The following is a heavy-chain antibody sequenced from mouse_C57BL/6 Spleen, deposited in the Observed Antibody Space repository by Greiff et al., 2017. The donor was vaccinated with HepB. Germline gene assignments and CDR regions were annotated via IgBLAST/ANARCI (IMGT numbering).Heavy chain of an antibody. CDR3: ARRLGNYAMDY. CDR1: GYSITSGYY. D-gene: IGHD4-1*01. CDR2: ISYDGSN. V-gene: IGHV3-6*01. Sequence: EVQLMESGPGLVKPSQSLSLTCSVTGYSITSGYYWNWIRQFPGNKLEWMGYISYDGSNNYNPSLKNRISITRDTSKNQFFLKLNSVTTEDTATYYCARRLGNYAMDYWGQGTSVTVSS. J-gene: IGHJ4*01.